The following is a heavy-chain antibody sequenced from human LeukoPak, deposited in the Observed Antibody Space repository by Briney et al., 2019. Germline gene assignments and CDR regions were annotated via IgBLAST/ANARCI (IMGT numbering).Heavy chain of an antibody. CDR3: ARAIAARHFYFDY. D-gene: IGHD6-6*01. CDR2: ISYDGSNK. V-gene: IGHV3-30*04. J-gene: IGHJ4*02. CDR1: GFTFSSYA. Sequence: GGSLRLSCAASGFTFSSYAMHWVRQAPGKGLEWVAVISYDGSNKYYADSVKGRFTISRDNSKNTLCLQMNSLRAEDTAVYYCARAIAARHFYFDYWGQGTLVTVSS.